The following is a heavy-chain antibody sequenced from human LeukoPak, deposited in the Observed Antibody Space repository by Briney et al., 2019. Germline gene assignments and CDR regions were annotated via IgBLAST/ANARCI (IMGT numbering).Heavy chain of an antibody. J-gene: IGHJ6*02. V-gene: IGHV1-3*01. CDR1: GYTFTSYA. CDR3: AGDKSSSWYYYYYYGMDV. D-gene: IGHD6-13*01. CDR2: INAGNGNT. Sequence: ASVKVSCKASGYTFTSYAMHWVRQAPGQRLEWMGWINAGNGNTKYSQKFQGRVTITRDTSASTAYMELSSLRSEDTAVYYCAGDKSSSWYYYYYYGMDVWGQGTTVTVSS.